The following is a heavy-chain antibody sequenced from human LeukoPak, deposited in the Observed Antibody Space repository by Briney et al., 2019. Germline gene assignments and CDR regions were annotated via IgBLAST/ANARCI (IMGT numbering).Heavy chain of an antibody. J-gene: IGHJ4*02. CDR1: GGSFSGYY. D-gene: IGHD6-13*01. V-gene: IGHV4-34*01. CDR3: ARHVYSSSPFDY. CDR2: INHSGST. Sequence: NPSETLSLTCAVYGGSFSGYYWSWIRQPPGKGLEWIGEINHSGSTNYNPSLKSRVTISVDTSQNQFSLKLSSVTTADTAIYYCARHVYSSSPFDYWGQGTLVTVSS.